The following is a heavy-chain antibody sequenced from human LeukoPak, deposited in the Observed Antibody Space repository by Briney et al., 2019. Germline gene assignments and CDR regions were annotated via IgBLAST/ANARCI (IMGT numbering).Heavy chain of an antibody. CDR1: GYSISSGYC. V-gene: IGHV4-38-2*02. Sequence: SETLSLTCTVSGYSISSGYCWGWVRQPPGKGLEWIGSICRSGSTYYNPSLKSRVTISVDTSKNQFSLKLSSVTAADTAVYYCARGDAFDIWGQGTMVTVSS. CDR3: ARGDAFDI. J-gene: IGHJ3*02. CDR2: ICRSGST.